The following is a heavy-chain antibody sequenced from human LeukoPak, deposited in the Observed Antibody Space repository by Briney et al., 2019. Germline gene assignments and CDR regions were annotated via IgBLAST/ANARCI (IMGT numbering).Heavy chain of an antibody. CDR3: ARAPSWNGYDSYYYMDV. Sequence: ASVKVSCKASGYTFTTYDINWVRQATGQGLEWMGWMNPNSGNTGYAQKFQGRVTITRNTSIITAYMELSRLRSEDTAVYYCARAPSWNGYDSYYYMDVWGKGTTVTVSS. D-gene: IGHD5-12*01. CDR2: MNPNSGNT. V-gene: IGHV1-8*03. CDR1: GYTFTTYD. J-gene: IGHJ6*03.